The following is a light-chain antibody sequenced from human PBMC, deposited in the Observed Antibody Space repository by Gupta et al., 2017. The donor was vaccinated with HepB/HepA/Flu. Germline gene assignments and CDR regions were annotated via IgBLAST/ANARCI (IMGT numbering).Light chain of an antibody. CDR2: ENN. V-gene: IGLV1-51*02. CDR1: SSNIGNNY. J-gene: IGLJ3*02. CDR3: GTWDSSLSAWV. Sequence: QSVLTQPPSVSAAPGQKVTISCSGSSSNIGNNYVSWYQQLPGTAPKLLIYENNKRPSGIPDRFSSSKSGTSATLGITGLQTGDEADYYCGTWDSSLSAWVFGGGTKLDRP.